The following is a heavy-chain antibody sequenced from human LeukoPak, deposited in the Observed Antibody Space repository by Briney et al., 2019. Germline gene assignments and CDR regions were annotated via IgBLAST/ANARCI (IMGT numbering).Heavy chain of an antibody. CDR2: ISGSGGST. CDR3: AKDRVAGSYSYYFDY. J-gene: IGHJ4*02. V-gene: IGHV3-23*01. D-gene: IGHD6-19*01. CDR1: GFIFSSYA. Sequence: GGSLRLSCAASGFIFSSYAMSWLRQAPGKGLEWVSSISGSGGSTYYADSVRGRFTISRDNSKNTLYLQMNSLRAEDTAVYYCAKDRVAGSYSYYFDYWGQGTLVTVSS.